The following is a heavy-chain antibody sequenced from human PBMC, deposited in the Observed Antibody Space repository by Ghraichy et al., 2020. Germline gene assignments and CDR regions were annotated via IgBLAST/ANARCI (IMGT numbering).Heavy chain of an antibody. Sequence: PVKVSCKASGGTFSSYTISWVRQAPGQGLEWMGRIIPILGIANYAQKFQGRVTITADKSTSTAYMELSSLRSEDTAVYYCASLEMATIMSYWGQGTLVTVSS. CDR3: ASLEMATIMSY. J-gene: IGHJ4*02. V-gene: IGHV1-69*02. CDR2: IIPILGIA. D-gene: IGHD5-24*01. CDR1: GGTFSSYT.